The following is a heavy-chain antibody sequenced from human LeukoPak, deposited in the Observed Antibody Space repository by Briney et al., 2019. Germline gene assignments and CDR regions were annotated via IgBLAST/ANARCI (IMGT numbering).Heavy chain of an antibody. D-gene: IGHD3-10*01. V-gene: IGHV3-7*01. CDR1: GFSLSNYL. J-gene: IGHJ6*02. Sequence: PGGSLTLSRAASGFSLSNYLMSWVRQAAGKGLEWVANINQYGSDKYYVDSVMGRFTISKDNAKNSVYLQMNSLRPEDTAIYYCAWYGVTHGLDVWGQGTTVTVSS. CDR3: AWYGVTHGLDV. CDR2: INQYGSDK.